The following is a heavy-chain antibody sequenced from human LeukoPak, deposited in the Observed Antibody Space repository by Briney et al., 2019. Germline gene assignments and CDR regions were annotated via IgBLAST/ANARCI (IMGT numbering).Heavy chain of an antibody. J-gene: IGHJ4*02. V-gene: IGHV1-18*01. Sequence: ASVKVSCKASGYTFTSYGISWVRQAPGQGLEWMGWISAYNGNTNYAQKLQGRVTMATDTCTSTAYMELRSLRSDDTAVYYCARDRDSSGPYYFDYWGQGTLVTVSS. CDR2: ISAYNGNT. CDR3: ARDRDSSGPYYFDY. D-gene: IGHD3-22*01. CDR1: GYTFTSYG.